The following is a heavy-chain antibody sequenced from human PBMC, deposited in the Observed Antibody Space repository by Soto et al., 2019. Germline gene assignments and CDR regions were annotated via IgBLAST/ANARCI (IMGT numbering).Heavy chain of an antibody. CDR1: GYTFTSYG. D-gene: IGHD2-15*01. CDR2: ISAYNGNT. J-gene: IGHJ5*02. Sequence: QVQLVQSGAEVKKPGASVKVSCEASGYTFTSYGISWVRQAPGQGLEWMGWISAYNGNTNYAQKLQGRVTMTTDTSTSTAYMELRSLRSDDTAVYYCARDIVVVVAATEYNWFDPWGQGTLVTVSS. V-gene: IGHV1-18*01. CDR3: ARDIVVVVAATEYNWFDP.